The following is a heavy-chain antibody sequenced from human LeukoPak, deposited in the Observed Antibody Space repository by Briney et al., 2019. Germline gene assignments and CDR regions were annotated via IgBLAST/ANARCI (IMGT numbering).Heavy chain of an antibody. Sequence: ASVKVSCKASGGTFSSYAISWVRHSPGQGLDWMGRIIPILGIANYAQKFQGRVTIPADKSTSRAYMELSSLRSEDTAVYYCALHGDGAEPFDYWGQGTLVTVSS. CDR3: ALHGDGAEPFDY. CDR1: GGTFSSYA. J-gene: IGHJ4*02. CDR2: IIPILGIA. D-gene: IGHD4/OR15-4a*01. V-gene: IGHV1-69*04.